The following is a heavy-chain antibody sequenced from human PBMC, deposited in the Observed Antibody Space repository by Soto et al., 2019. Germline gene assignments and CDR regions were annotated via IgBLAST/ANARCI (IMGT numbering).Heavy chain of an antibody. CDR2: INSDGTNT. J-gene: IGHJ4*02. Sequence: EVQLVESGGGLVQPGGSLRLSCAASGFTFSSNCMHWVRQAPGKGLVWVSRINSDGTNTNYADSVKGRFTISRDNAKYALYLQMNSLRAEDTALYYCTRTSTGYYHAHCGQGSLVTVSS. D-gene: IGHD6-19*01. CDR3: TRTSTGYYHAH. V-gene: IGHV3-74*01. CDR1: GFTFSSNC.